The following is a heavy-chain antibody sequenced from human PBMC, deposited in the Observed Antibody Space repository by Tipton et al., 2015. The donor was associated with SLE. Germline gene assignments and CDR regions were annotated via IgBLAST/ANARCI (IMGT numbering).Heavy chain of an antibody. CDR3: AGHPQLAYLDP. Sequence: TLSLTCSVSGGSITNTPYFWGWIRQTPGKGLEWIGTVYYSGTTYYSPSLKSRVTISLDTSKNHFSLLLNSVTAADTAVYYCAGHPQLAYLDPRGPGTLVTVSS. CDR1: GGSITNTPYF. CDR2: VYYSGTT. D-gene: IGHD1-1*01. J-gene: IGHJ4*02. V-gene: IGHV4-39*07.